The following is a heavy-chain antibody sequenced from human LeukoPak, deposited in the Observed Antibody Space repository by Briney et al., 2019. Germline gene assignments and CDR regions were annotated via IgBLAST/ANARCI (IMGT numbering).Heavy chain of an antibody. CDR3: ARVTRGSSSALDYFDY. CDR1: GGTFSSYA. CDR2: IIPIFGTA. Sequence: SVKVSYKASGGTFSSYAISWVRQAPGQGLEWMGGIIPIFGTANYAQKFQGRVTITTDESTSTAYMELSSLRSEDTAVYYCARVTRGSSSALDYFDYWGQGTLVTVSS. D-gene: IGHD6-6*01. V-gene: IGHV1-69*05. J-gene: IGHJ4*02.